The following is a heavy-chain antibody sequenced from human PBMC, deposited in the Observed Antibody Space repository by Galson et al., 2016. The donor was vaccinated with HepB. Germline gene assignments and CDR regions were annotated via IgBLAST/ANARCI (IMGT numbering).Heavy chain of an antibody. CDR3: ARAGYSSTWWFLPN. V-gene: IGHV1-69*13. J-gene: IGHJ4*02. Sequence: SVKVSCKASGGTFSSYAISWVRQAPGQGLEWVGGIIPIFNTPNYAQKFQGRVTITADESTSTAYMELSSLRSEDTAMFYCARAGYSSTWWFLPNWGQGTLVTVSS. D-gene: IGHD6-19*01. CDR2: IIPIFNTP. CDR1: GGTFSSYA.